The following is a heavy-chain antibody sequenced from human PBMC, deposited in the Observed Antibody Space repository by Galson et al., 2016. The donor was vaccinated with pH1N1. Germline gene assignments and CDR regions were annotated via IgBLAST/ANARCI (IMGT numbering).Heavy chain of an antibody. CDR2: IFYHGNT. Sequence: ETLSLTCTVSAGSITSNFYFWAWIRQPPGKGLEWIGSIFYHGNTYYNPSLKSRVTISVDTSKSQFSLRLTSVTAADTAMYYCASPGLGEGIEVAGSEGLFDYWGQGTVVTVSS. CDR1: AGSITSNFYF. CDR3: ASPGLGEGIEVAGSEGLFDY. V-gene: IGHV4-39*07. D-gene: IGHD6-19*01. J-gene: IGHJ4*02.